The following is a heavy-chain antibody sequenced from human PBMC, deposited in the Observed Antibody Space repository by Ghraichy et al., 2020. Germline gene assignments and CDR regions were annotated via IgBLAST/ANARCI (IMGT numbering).Heavy chain of an antibody. CDR3: ATSTPRDSPYYYGSGSPMDYYALDV. Sequence: SETLSLTCTVSGGSISSYCCSWIRQPPGKGLEWIGYIYYSGSTKYNPSLKSRVTISGDTSKNHFSLKLTSVTAADTAVYYCATSTPRDSPYYYGSGSPMDYYALDVWSQGTTVTVSS. CDR1: GGSISSYC. D-gene: IGHD3-10*01. J-gene: IGHJ6*02. CDR2: IYYSGST. V-gene: IGHV4-59*08.